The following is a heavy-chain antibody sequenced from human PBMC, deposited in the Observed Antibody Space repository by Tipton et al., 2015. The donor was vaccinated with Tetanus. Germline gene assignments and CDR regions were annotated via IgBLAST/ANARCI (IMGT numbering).Heavy chain of an antibody. CDR2: IYPGDSDT. CDR3: ARAHCSDGVCNFDF. V-gene: IGHV5-51*01. J-gene: IGHJ4*02. D-gene: IGHD2-15*01. CDR1: GYIFTNYW. Sequence: QLVQSGGEVKKPGESLKISCKGSGYIFTNYWIGWVRQKPGKGLEWMAFIYPGDSDTRYSPYFQGQVSISVDKSINTAYLQWSSLKASDTTMFYFARAHCSDGVCNFDFWGQGALVTVAS.